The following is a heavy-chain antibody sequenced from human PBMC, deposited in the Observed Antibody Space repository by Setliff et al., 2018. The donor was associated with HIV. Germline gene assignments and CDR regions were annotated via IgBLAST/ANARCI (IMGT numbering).Heavy chain of an antibody. CDR3: ARSGCHGRSCYSGSVIVY. CDR2: HNTKWGT. CDR1: GDSINSATYY. D-gene: IGHD3-22*01. Sequence: PSETLSLTCSVSGDSINSATYYWTWIRRPAGKGLDWVGHHNTKWGTNYNPSLKSRASISVDKSKNRSSLQLTQMAAADTGVYYCARSGCHGRSCYSGSVIVYWGQGTLVTVSS. V-gene: IGHV4-61*09. J-gene: IGHJ4*02.